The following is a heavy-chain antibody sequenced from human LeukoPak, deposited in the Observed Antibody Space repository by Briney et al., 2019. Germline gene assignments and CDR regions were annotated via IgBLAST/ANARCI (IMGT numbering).Heavy chain of an antibody. D-gene: IGHD5-18*01. J-gene: IGHJ4*02. CDR3: ARVQRGFSYSKYYFDY. CDR2: IRYDGSNK. V-gene: IGHV3-30*02. CDR1: GFTFSSYG. Sequence: GGSLRLSCAASGFTFSSYGMHWVRQAPGKGLEWVAFIRYDGSNKYYADSVKGRFTISRDNSKNPLYLQMNSLRAEYTAGYYWARVQRGFSYSKYYFDYWGQGTLVTVSS.